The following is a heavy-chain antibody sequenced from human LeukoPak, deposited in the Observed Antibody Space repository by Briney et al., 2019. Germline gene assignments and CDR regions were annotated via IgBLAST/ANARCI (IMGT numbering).Heavy chain of an antibody. CDR3: AREGGPEGVVPAAGYYYYGMDV. CDR1: GGSISSYY. J-gene: IGHJ6*02. Sequence: SETLSLTCTVFGGSISSYYWSWIRQPPGKGLEWIGYIYYSGSTNYNPSLKSRVTISVDTSKNQFSLKLSSVTAADTAVYYCAREGGPEGVVPAAGYYYYGMDVWGQGTTVTVSS. V-gene: IGHV4-59*01. D-gene: IGHD2-2*01. CDR2: IYYSGST.